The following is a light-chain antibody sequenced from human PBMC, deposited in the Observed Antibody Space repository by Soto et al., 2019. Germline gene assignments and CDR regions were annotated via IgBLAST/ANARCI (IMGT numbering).Light chain of an antibody. CDR2: GAS. J-gene: IGKJ2*01. CDR1: QSVTSSY. CDR3: QQYGGSPPLYT. Sequence: EIVLTQSPGTLSLSPGERATLSCRASQSVTSSYLAWYQQKPGQAPRLLIFGASSRASDFPDRFSGSGSGTDFTLTISRLAPEDFAVYYCQQYGGSPPLYTFGQGTKLEIK. V-gene: IGKV3-20*01.